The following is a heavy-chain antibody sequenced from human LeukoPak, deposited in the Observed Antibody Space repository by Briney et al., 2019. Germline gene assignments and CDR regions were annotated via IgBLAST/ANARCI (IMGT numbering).Heavy chain of an antibody. Sequence: SETLSLTCTVSGGSISSSSYYWGWIRQPPGKGLEWIGSIYYSGSTYYNPSLKSRVTISVDTSKNQFSLKLSSVTAADTAVYYCARQLLITEYYYYYYYMDVWGKGTTVTVSS. CDR2: IYYSGST. D-gene: IGHD2-8*01. CDR1: GGSISSSSYY. J-gene: IGHJ6*03. V-gene: IGHV4-39*01. CDR3: ARQLLITEYYYYYYYMDV.